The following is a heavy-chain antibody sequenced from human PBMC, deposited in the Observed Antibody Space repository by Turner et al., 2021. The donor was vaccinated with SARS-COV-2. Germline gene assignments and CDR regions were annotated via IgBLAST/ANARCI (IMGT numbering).Heavy chain of an antibody. Sequence: QLQLQESGPGLVKPSETLSLTCTVSGGSISSSSYYWGWIRQPPGKGLEWIGSIYYSGSTYYNPSLKSRVTISVDTSKNQFSLKLSSVTAADTAVYYCAGEVVVLTTTHYGMDVWGQGTTATVSS. V-gene: IGHV4-39*01. J-gene: IGHJ6*02. CDR1: GGSISSSSYY. CDR3: AGEVVVLTTTHYGMDV. CDR2: IYYSGST. D-gene: IGHD1-26*01.